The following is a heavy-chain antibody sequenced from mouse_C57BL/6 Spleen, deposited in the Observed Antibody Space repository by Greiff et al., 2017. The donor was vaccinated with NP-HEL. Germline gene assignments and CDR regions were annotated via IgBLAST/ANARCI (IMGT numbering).Heavy chain of an antibody. D-gene: IGHD2-3*01. CDR3: AGRDGYLGWDLAY. V-gene: IGHV1-64*01. Sequence: QVQLQQSGAELVKPGASVKLSCKASGYTFTSYWMHWVKQRPGQGLEWIGMIHPNSGSTNYNEKFKSKATLTVDKSSSTAYMQLSSLTSEDSAVYYCAGRDGYLGWDLAYWGQGTLVTVSA. CDR1: GYTFTSYW. J-gene: IGHJ3*01. CDR2: IHPNSGST.